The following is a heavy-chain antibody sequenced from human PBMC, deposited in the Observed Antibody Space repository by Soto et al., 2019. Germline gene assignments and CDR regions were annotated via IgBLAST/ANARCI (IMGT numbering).Heavy chain of an antibody. Sequence: ASVKVSCKASGYTFTGYYMHWVRQAPGQGLEWMGWINPNSGGTNYAQKFQGWVTMTRDTSISTAYMELSRLRSDDTAVYYCARGMRTGTYDDFWSGEGDDAFDSWGQGTMVTVSS. J-gene: IGHJ3*02. D-gene: IGHD3-3*01. CDR3: ARGMRTGTYDDFWSGEGDDAFDS. V-gene: IGHV1-2*04. CDR2: INPNSGGT. CDR1: GYTFTGYY.